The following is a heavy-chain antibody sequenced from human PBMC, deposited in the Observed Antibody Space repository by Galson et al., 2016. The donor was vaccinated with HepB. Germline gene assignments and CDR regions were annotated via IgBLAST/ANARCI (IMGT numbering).Heavy chain of an antibody. D-gene: IGHD3-9*01. CDR2: IYPSDSDT. CDR3: ARRRDILTGYHSYYYVMDV. V-gene: IGHV5-51*01. Sequence: QSGAEVKKPGESLKISCKGSGYSFTRYYIAWVRQMPGKGLEWMGIIYPSDSDTRYSPSFQGPVTISADKSINTAYLQWSSLKASDTAMYYCARRRDILTGYHSYYYVMDVWGQGTTVTVSS. J-gene: IGHJ6*02. CDR1: GYSFTRYY.